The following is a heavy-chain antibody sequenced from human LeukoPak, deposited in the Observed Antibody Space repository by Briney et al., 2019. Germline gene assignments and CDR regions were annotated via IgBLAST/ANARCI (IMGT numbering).Heavy chain of an antibody. CDR2: ISGSGGST. D-gene: IGHD6-25*01. Sequence: LLGGSLRLSCTASGFTFSSYSMTWVRQAPGKGLEWVSVISGSGGSTYYADSVKGRFTISRDNSKNTLYLQVNSLRAEDTAVYYCARGTGYNTGRSVDYWGQGTLVTVSS. J-gene: IGHJ4*02. CDR3: ARGTGYNTGRSVDY. CDR1: GFTFSSYS. V-gene: IGHV3-23*01.